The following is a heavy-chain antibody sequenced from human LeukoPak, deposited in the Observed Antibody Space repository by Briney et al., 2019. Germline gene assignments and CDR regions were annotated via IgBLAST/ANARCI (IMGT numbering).Heavy chain of an antibody. CDR3: AYTEQQLFSG. V-gene: IGHV4-39*01. Sequence: SETLSLTCTVSGGSISSSSYYWGWIRQPPGKGLEWIGSIYYSGSTYYNPSLKSRVTISVDTSKNQFSLKLSSVTAADTAVYYCAYTEQQLFSGWGQGTLVTVSS. CDR1: GGSISSSSYY. J-gene: IGHJ4*02. D-gene: IGHD1-1*01. CDR2: IYYSGST.